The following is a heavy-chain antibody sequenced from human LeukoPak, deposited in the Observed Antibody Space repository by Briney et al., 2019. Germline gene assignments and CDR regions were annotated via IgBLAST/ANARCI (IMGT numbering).Heavy chain of an antibody. Sequence: PGGSLRLSCAASGFTFSDYSMSWIRQAPGKGLEWVSYIRSSGNTIYYADSVKGRFTISRDNAKNSLYLQMNSLRAEDTAVYYCARALYSGYEGTDYWGQGTLVTVSS. D-gene: IGHD5-12*01. CDR2: IRSSGNTI. J-gene: IGHJ4*02. V-gene: IGHV3-11*04. CDR3: ARALYSGYEGTDY. CDR1: GFTFSDYS.